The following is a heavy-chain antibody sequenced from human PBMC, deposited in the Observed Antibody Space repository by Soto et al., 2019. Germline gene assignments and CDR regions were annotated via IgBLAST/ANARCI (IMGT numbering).Heavy chain of an antibody. D-gene: IGHD6-6*01. CDR3: ARTLAARRGGLYFDY. CDR2: IKQDGSEK. J-gene: IGHJ4*02. V-gene: IGHV3-7*03. Sequence: EGQLGESGGGLVQPGGSLRLSCAASGFTFSSDWMSWVRQAPGKGLARVANIKQDGSEKYYVDSVKGRFTSSRDNAKNSLYLQMNSLRAEDTAVYYCARTLAARRGGLYFDYWGQGTLVTVSS. CDR1: GFTFSSDW.